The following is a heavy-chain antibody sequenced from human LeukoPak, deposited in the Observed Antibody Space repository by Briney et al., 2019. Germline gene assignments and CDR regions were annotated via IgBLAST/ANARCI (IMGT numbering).Heavy chain of an antibody. D-gene: IGHD4-17*01. J-gene: IGHJ4*02. V-gene: IGHV4-59*01. CDR2: IYYSGST. CDR3: ARGYGDPDY. Sequence: SETLSLTCAVSGGSISSYYWSWIRQPPGKGLEWIGYIYYSGSTNYNPSLKSRVTISVDTSKKQFSLKLSSVTAADTAVYYCARGYGDPDYWGQGTLVTVSS. CDR1: GGSISSYY.